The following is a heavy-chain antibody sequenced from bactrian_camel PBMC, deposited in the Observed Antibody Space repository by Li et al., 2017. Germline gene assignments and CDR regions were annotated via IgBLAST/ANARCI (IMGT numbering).Heavy chain of an antibody. CDR1: GYGYNGYC. Sequence: HVQLVESGGGSVQAGGSLRLACAASGYGYNGYCMGWFRQAPGQEREGVAAIDTGDGSTYYLNSVEGRFTISHDNAKNTLYLQMSSLRPEDTAMYYCAANFGPYCSGPYLARRANFLGQGTQVTVS. J-gene: IGHJ4*01. D-gene: IGHD2*01. CDR2: IDTGDGST. V-gene: IGHV3S1*01.